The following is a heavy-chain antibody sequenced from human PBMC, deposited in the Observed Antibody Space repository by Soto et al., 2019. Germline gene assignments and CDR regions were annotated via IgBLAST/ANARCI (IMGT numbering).Heavy chain of an antibody. V-gene: IGHV1-3*01. J-gene: IGHJ5*02. CDR1: GYTFSSYA. Sequence: QVPLVQSGAEVKKPGASVKVSCQASGYTFSSYAMHWVRQAPGQGLEWMGWINAGNGDTRYSQKFQGRVTITRDTSASTAYMELSSLRFEDTAMYYCARISGSPIDPWGQGTLVTVSS. CDR3: ARISGSPIDP. D-gene: IGHD3-10*01. CDR2: INAGNGDT.